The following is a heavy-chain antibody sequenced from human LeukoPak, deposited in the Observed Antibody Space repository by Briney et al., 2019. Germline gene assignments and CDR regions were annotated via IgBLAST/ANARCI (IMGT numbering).Heavy chain of an antibody. V-gene: IGHV3-33*01. CDR1: GFTFSSYG. CDR3: ARDLFVFSRSVGMDV. CDR2: IWYDGSNK. Sequence: PGGSLRLSCAASGFTFSSYGMHWVRQAPGKGLEWVAVIWYDGSNKYYADSVKGRFTISRDNSKNTLYLQMNSLRAEDTAVYYCARDLFVFSRSVGMDVWGQGTTVTVSS. J-gene: IGHJ6*02. D-gene: IGHD3-10*01.